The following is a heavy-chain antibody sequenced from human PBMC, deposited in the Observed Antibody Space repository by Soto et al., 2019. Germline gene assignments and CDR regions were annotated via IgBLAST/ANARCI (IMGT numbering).Heavy chain of an antibody. J-gene: IGHJ3*02. CDR2: ISTSPT. Sequence: EVQLVESGGGLVQPGGSLRLSCTASGFTFSSYSMNWVRQAPGKGLEWVSYISTSPTYYADSVRGRFTISRDNAKNSLYLQMNSLRAEDTAVYYCARDSSYAFDIWGQGTMLTVSS. V-gene: IGHV3-48*01. CDR1: GFTFSSYS. CDR3: ARDSSYAFDI.